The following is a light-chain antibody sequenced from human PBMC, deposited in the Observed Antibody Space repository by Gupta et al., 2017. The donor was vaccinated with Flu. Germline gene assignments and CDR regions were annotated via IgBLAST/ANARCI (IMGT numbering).Light chain of an antibody. J-gene: IGKJ1*01. CDR2: GAS. CDR1: QSVSSTY. CDR3: KQYGSSPWT. V-gene: IGKV3-20*01. Sequence: EFVFTQYPGTLSLSQGQRATLSCRASQSVSSTYLAWYQQKPGQAPRLLIYGASSRATGIPDRFSGSGSGTDFTLTISRLEPEDVAVYYCKQYGSSPWTFGQGTKVEIK.